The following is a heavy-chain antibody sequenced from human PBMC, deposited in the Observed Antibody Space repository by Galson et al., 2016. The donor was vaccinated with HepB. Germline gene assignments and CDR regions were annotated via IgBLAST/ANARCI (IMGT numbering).Heavy chain of an antibody. V-gene: IGHV4-59*01. D-gene: IGHD6-6*01. Sequence: SETLSLTCTVSGGFISTSYWSWIRQPPGKGLEWIGYIYYSGNTYYNPSLRSRVTMSVGTSKNQFSLKLTSVTTADTAVYYCGRGLHSNSAADYWGQGTLVTVAS. J-gene: IGHJ4*02. CDR1: GGFISTSY. CDR3: GRGLHSNSAADY. CDR2: IYYSGNT.